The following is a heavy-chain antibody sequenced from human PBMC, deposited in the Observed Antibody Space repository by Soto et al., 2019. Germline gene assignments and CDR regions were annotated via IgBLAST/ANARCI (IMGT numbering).Heavy chain of an antibody. CDR1: GYSFTSYW. D-gene: IGHD3-16*01. J-gene: IGHJ6*02. Sequence: PGESLKISCKGSGYSFTSYWIAWVRQMPGKGLEWMGIIFPHDSDIRYSPSFEGQVTISADKSISTVYLQWSSLKVSDTAMNYWGWGSFPIQNKKVMDVWGQGTRVTAPS. CDR3: GWGSFPIQNKKVMDV. V-gene: IGHV5-51*01. CDR2: IFPHDSDI.